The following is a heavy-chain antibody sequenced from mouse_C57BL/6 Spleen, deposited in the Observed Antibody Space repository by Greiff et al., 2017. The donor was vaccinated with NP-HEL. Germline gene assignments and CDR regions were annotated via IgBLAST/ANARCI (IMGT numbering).Heavy chain of an antibody. CDR2: IWSGGST. Sequence: VKLVESGPGLVQPSQSLSITCTVSGFSLTSYGVHWVRQSPGKGLEWLGVIWSGGSTDYNAAFISRLSISKDNSKSQVFFKMNSLQADDTAIYYCARNTAYYSNYYFDYWGQGTTLTVSS. D-gene: IGHD2-5*01. V-gene: IGHV2-2*01. CDR1: GFSLTSYG. J-gene: IGHJ2*01. CDR3: ARNTAYYSNYYFDY.